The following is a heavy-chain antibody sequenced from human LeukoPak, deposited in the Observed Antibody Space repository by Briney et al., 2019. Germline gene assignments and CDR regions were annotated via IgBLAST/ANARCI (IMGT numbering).Heavy chain of an antibody. CDR3: AKDLSLVFDAFSI. D-gene: IGHD2-8*02. J-gene: IGHJ3*02. Sequence: PGGSLRLSCAASGFTFDEFAMHWVRQAPGKGLEWVSLISGDGATSYYAPSVKGRVTVSRDNNKNSVFLQMNNLRTEDSALYYCAKDLSLVFDAFSIWGQGTLVTVSS. CDR1: GFTFDEFA. CDR2: ISGDGATS. V-gene: IGHV3-43*02.